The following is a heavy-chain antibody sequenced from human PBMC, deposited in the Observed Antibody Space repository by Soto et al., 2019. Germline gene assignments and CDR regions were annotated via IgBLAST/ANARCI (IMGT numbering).Heavy chain of an antibody. Sequence: QIQVVQSGAEVKEPGASVKVSCMASGYSSSNYYTHWVRQAPGQGLEWMGIVNPNGASTNYAQRFQGRVTLTRDTSTNTDYMELSRLTSDDTAVYFCASVTTIWSNWGQGTLVIVSS. J-gene: IGHJ4*02. V-gene: IGHV1-46*01. D-gene: IGHD2-21*02. CDR1: GYSSSNYY. CDR3: ASVTTIWSN. CDR2: VNPNGAST.